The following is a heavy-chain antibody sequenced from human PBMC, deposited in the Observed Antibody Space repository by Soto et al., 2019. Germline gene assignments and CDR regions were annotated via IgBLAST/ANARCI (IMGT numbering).Heavy chain of an antibody. V-gene: IGHV3-53*01. CDR2: IYSGGST. CDR3: GGGSGSYYNGFTALEV. D-gene: IGHD3-10*01. CDR1: GFTVSSNY. J-gene: IGHJ6*02. Sequence: EVQLVESGGGLIQPGGSLRLSCAASGFTVSSNYMSWVRQAPGKGQVWVSVIYSGGSTYYADSVKGRFTISRDNSKNTLYLQMNSLRAEYTAVYYCGGGSGSYYNGFTALEVWGQGTTVTVSS.